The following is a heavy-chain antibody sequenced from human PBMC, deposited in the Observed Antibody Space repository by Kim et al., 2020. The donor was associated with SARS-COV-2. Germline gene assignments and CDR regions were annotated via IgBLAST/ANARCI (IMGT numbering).Heavy chain of an antibody. CDR1: GYTFTDFH. Sequence: ASVKVSCKASGYTFTDFHIHWVRQAPGQGLEWMGWIDPKNGDTHYAQSFQGRVTMTRDTSVSTAYLDLSRLKSDDAAVYYCARDEAPTILGMEEVWGQGITVTVSS. D-gene: IGHD3-16*01. J-gene: IGHJ6*02. V-gene: IGHV1-2*02. CDR3: ARDEAPTILGMEEV. CDR2: IDPKNGDT.